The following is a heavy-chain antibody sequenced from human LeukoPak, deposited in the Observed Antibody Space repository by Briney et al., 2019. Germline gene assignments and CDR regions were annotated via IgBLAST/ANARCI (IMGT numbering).Heavy chain of an antibody. J-gene: IGHJ2*01. CDR1: GGSISSYY. V-gene: IGHV4-59*08. CDR2: IYYSGST. D-gene: IGHD4-4*01. CDR3: ARRTPDYSNYVGWYFDL. Sequence: PSETLSLTCTVSGGSISSYYWSWIRQPPGKGLEWSGYIYYSGSTNYNPSLKSRVTISVDTSKNQFSLKLSSVTAADTAVYYCARRTPDYSNYVGWYFDLWGRGTLVTVSS.